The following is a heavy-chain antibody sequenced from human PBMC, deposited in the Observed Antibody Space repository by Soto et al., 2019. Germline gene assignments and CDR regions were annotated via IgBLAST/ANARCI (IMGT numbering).Heavy chain of an antibody. CDR3: AREEPITGTLDY. V-gene: IGHV4-31*02. CDR1: GGSISSGGYY. J-gene: IGHJ4*02. CDR2: IYYSGST. D-gene: IGHD1-20*01. Sequence: SETLSLTCTVSGGSISSGGYYWSWIRQHPGKGLEWIGYIYYSGSTYYNPSLKSRVTISVDTSKNQFSLKLSSVTAADTAVYYCAREEPITGTLDYWGQGTPVTVSS.